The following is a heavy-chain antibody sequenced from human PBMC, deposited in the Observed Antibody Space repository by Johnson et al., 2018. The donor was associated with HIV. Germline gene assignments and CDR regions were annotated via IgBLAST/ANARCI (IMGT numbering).Heavy chain of an antibody. Sequence: QVQLVESGGGVVQPGRSLRLSCAASGFTFSSYAMHWVRQAPGKGLEWVAVISYDGSNKYYADSVKGRFTISRDNSKNTLYLRMNSLRAEDTAVYYCAEGNHGIWGQGTMVTVSS. J-gene: IGHJ3*02. CDR2: ISYDGSNK. CDR1: GFTFSSYA. V-gene: IGHV3-30*04. CDR3: AEGNHGI. D-gene: IGHD2/OR15-2a*01.